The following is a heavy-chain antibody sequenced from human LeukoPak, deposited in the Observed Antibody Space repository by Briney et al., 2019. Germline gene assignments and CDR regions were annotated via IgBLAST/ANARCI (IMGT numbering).Heavy chain of an antibody. J-gene: IGHJ4*02. V-gene: IGHV4-31*03. D-gene: IGHD3-22*01. CDR3: SRGLDSRKLGY. CDR2: IHPSGML. CDR1: GASFSSGEQY. Sequence: PSQTLSLTCTVSGASFSSGEQYWNWIRQSPGKGLEWIGSIHPSGMLHNNPSLESRVTISIDTSKNQFSLNLNSVTAADTAVYFCSRGLDSRKLGYWGQGTLVTVSS.